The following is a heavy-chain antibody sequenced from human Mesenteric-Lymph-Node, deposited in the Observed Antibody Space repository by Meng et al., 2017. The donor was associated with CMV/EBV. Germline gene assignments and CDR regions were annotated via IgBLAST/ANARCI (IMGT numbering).Heavy chain of an antibody. CDR2: IFYSERT. J-gene: IGHJ3*02. CDR1: GASISSSSYS. V-gene: IGHV4-39*07. Sequence: VSGASISSSSYSWGWIRQPPGKGLEWIGNIFYSERTYYNPSLKSRVTISVDTSKNQFSLKLSSVTAADTAVYYCARKSGHHDAVDIWGQGTMVTVSS. CDR3: ARKSGHHDAVDI. D-gene: IGHD3-3*01.